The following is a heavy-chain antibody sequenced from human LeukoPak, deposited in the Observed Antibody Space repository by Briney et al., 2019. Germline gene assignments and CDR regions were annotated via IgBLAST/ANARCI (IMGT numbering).Heavy chain of an antibody. V-gene: IGHV3-74*01. J-gene: IGHJ4*02. CDR2: IIGDGSSI. Sequence: GGSLRLSCVGTEFTFSNYWMHWVRQAPGRGLERVARIIGDGSSISYADSVKGRFTISRDNTKNTLYLQMNSLRAEDTAVYYCARGHVPGSVRHWDYWGQGTLATVAS. D-gene: IGHD3-10*01. CDR1: EFTFSNYW. CDR3: ARGHVPGSVRHWDY.